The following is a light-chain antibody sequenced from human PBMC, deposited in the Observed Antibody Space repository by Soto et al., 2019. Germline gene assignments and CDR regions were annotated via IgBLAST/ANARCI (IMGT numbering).Light chain of an antibody. CDR2: KTS. J-gene: IGKJ4*01. Sequence: DIQMTQSPSTLSASVGDRVTITCRASQSFSTWLDWYQQKPGKAPNLLIYKTSILESGVPSRFSGSRSGTEFTLLISSLQPDYFATYYCQQYNSNPLTFGGATKVEIK. CDR1: QSFSTW. V-gene: IGKV1-5*03. CDR3: QQYNSNPLT.